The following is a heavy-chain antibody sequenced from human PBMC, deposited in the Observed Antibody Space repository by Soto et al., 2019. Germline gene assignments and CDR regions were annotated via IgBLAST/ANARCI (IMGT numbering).Heavy chain of an antibody. Sequence: EVHLLESGGGLVQPGGSLRLSCAASGFTFNTYAMIWVRQAPGKGLEWVSAISADGAATYYADSVKGRFTISRDNSRNPLYLQMKSLRTEDTAVYYCARLLTSATDYWGQGTLVTVSS. D-gene: IGHD2-15*01. J-gene: IGHJ4*02. CDR2: ISADGAAT. V-gene: IGHV3-23*01. CDR1: GFTFNTYA. CDR3: ARLLTSATDY.